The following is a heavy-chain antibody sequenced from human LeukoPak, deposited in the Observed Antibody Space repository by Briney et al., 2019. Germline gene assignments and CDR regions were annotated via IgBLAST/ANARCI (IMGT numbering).Heavy chain of an antibody. V-gene: IGHV3-21*01. Sequence: GGPLRLSCAASGFTFSSYGMHWVRQAPGKGLEWVSSISSSSSYIYYADSVKGRFTISRDNAKNSLYLQMNSLRAEDTAVYYCARTLLRAPDYWGQGTLVTVSS. CDR1: GFTFSSYG. CDR2: ISSSSSYI. D-gene: IGHD4-17*01. J-gene: IGHJ4*02. CDR3: ARTLLRAPDY.